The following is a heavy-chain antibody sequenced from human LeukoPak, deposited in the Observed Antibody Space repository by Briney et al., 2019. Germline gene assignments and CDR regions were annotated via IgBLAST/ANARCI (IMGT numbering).Heavy chain of an antibody. CDR3: ARDRRYYDSSGYYYYFDY. J-gene: IGHJ4*02. D-gene: IGHD3-22*01. V-gene: IGHV1-24*01. CDR2: FDPEDGET. Sequence: GASVKVSCKVSGYTLTELSMHWVRQAPGKGLEWMGGFDPEDGETIYAQKFQGRVTMTEDTSTDTAYMELSSLRSEDTAVYYCARDRRYYDSSGYYYYFDYWGQGTLVTVSS. CDR1: GYTLTELS.